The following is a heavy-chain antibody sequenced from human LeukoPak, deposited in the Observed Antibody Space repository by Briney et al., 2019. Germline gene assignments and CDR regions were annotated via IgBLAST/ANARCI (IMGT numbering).Heavy chain of an antibody. CDR3: AKWGSGSYYKGSFDY. J-gene: IGHJ4*02. CDR2: ISGSGENT. CDR1: GFXFSSYA. V-gene: IGHV3-23*01. Sequence: GGSLRLSCAASGFXFSSYAISWVRQAPGKGLEWVSTISGSGENTYYADSVKGRFTISRDNSKNTLYLQMYSLRVEDTAVYYCAKWGSGSYYKGSFDYWSQGTLVTVSS. D-gene: IGHD3-10*01.